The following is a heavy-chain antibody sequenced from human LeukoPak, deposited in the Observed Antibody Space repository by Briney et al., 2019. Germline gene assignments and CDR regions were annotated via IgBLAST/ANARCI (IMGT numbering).Heavy chain of an antibody. J-gene: IGHJ4*02. V-gene: IGHV3-23*01. CDR3: AKPLAWIQLWLRSY. D-gene: IGHD5-18*01. CDR1: GFTFSSYA. CDR2: ISGSGGST. Sequence: PGGSLRLSCAASGFTFSSYAMSWVRQAPGKGLEWVSAISGSGGSTYYADSVKGRFTISRDNSKNTLYPQMNSLRAEDTAVYYCAKPLAWIQLWLRSYWGQGTLVTVSS.